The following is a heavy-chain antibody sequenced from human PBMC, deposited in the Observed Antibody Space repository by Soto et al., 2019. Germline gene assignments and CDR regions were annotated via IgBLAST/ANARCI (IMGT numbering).Heavy chain of an antibody. J-gene: IGHJ4*02. Sequence: EVQLLESGGGLVQPGGSLRLSCAASGFTFSTYSMAWVRQAPGRGPEWVSGIFQDGRTHYADSVKGRFTISRDNSRSSVYLQMITLRGEDTAIYYCAKDLRPDGVWDFDYRGQGSLVTVFS. CDR1: GFTFSTYS. CDR2: IFQDGRT. D-gene: IGHD4-17*01. CDR3: AKDLRPDGVWDFDY. V-gene: IGHV3-23*01.